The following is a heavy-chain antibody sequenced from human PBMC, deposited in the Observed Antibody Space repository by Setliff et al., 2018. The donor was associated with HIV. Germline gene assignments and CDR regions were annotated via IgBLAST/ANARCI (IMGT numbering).Heavy chain of an antibody. J-gene: IGHJ6*02. D-gene: IGHD3-10*01. V-gene: IGHV3-30*12. CDR3: ARSVIGYYYYGMDV. CDR2: ISYDGSNK. CDR1: GFTFSSYG. Sequence: GGSLRLSCAASGFTFSSYGMHWVRQAPGKGLEWVAVISYDGSNKYYADSVKGRFTISRDNSNNTLYLQMNSLRAEDTAVYYCARSVIGYYYYGMDVWDQGTLVTVSS.